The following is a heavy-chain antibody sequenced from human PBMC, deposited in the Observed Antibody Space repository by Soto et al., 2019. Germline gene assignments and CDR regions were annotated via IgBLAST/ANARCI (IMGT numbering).Heavy chain of an antibody. V-gene: IGHV3-30*03. CDR2: ISYDGSNK. D-gene: IGHD4-4*01. J-gene: IGHJ4*02. CDR1: GFTFSSYG. CDR3: ASHVRDGYNDEYYGND. Sequence: GGSLRLSCAASGFTFSSYGMHWVRQAPGKGLEWVAVISYDGSNKYYADSVKGRFTISRDDSKNAAYLQMNSLETEDTAVYYCASHVRDGYNDEYYGNDWGQGNPVTVSS.